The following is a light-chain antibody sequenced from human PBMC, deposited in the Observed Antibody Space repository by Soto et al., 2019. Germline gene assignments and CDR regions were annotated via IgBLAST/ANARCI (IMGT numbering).Light chain of an antibody. CDR2: GAF. Sequence: EIVLTQSPATLSLSPGERATLSCRASPSGPNYLAWYQQKPGQPPRLLIYGAFNRGAAIPASFSGSGSGTDFTLTISTPEPEDSAVYYCQQRNICPPITFGQGTRLEIK. CDR3: QQRNICPPIT. CDR1: PSGPNY. V-gene: IGKV3-11*01. J-gene: IGKJ5*01.